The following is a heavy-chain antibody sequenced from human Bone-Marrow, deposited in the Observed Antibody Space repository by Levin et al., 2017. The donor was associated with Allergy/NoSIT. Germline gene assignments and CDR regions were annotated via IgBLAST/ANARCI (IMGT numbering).Heavy chain of an antibody. J-gene: IGHJ3*01. V-gene: IGHV3-23*01. CDR3: AKDGAGNQVPDAFDV. CDR2: ISGSGRSP. D-gene: IGHD3-10*01. Sequence: QAGESLKISCAASGFTFSNFAMNWVRQAPGKGLEWVSAISGSGRSPYYADFVKGRFIVSRDNSKNTVSLQMHRLRAEDTALYYCAKDGAGNQVPDAFDVWGQGTMVTVSS. CDR1: GFTFSNFA.